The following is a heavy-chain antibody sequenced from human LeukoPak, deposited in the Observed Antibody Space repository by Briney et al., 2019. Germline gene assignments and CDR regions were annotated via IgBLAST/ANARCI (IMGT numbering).Heavy chain of an antibody. CDR3: TMGKRGSGWYLI. V-gene: IGHV3-15*01. Sequence: GGSLRLSCAASGFTFNNAWMSWVRQAPGKGLEWVGRIKSAAHGGTTDYAAPVKGRFSISRDDSKNTLYLQMNSPKTEDTAVYYCTMGKRGSGWYLIWGQGTLVTVSS. CDR2: IKSAAHGGTT. CDR1: GFTFNNAW. D-gene: IGHD6-19*01. J-gene: IGHJ4*02.